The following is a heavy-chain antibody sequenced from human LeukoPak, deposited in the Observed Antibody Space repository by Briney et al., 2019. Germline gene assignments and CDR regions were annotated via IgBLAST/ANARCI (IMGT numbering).Heavy chain of an antibody. Sequence: PSETLSLTCTVSGGSISSYYWSWIRQPPGKGLEWIGYIYYSGSTNYNPSLKSRVTISVDTSKNQFSLKLSSVTAADTAVYYCASHIVGATGDDYWGQGTLVTVSS. D-gene: IGHD1-26*01. CDR3: ASHIVGATGDDY. V-gene: IGHV4-59*12. CDR2: IYYSGST. CDR1: GGSISSYY. J-gene: IGHJ4*02.